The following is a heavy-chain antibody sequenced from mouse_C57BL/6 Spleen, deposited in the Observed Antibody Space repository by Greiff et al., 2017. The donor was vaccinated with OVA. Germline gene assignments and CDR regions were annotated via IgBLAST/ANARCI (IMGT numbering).Heavy chain of an antibody. D-gene: IGHD1-1*01. CDR3: ARWGISSFAY. V-gene: IGHV1-82*01. CDR2: IYPGDGDT. CDR1: GYAFSSSW. J-gene: IGHJ3*01. Sequence: QVQLQQSGPELVKPGASVKISCKASGYAFSSSWMNWVKQRPGKGLEWIGRIYPGDGDTNYNGKFKGKATLTADKSSSTAYMQLSSLTSEDSAVYFCARWGISSFAYWGQGTLVTVSA.